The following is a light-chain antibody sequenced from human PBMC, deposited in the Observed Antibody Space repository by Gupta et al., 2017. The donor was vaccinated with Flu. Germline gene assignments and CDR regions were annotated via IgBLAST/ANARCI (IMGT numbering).Light chain of an antibody. CDR3: QRNDNAPWT. CDR1: QGISSY. J-gene: IGKJ1*01. Sequence: DIQLTQSPSSLSASVGDRVTITCRDSQGISSYLNWYRQKPGKVPKLLISSASKLQCGVPSRFSGSGCGTDFTLTISSLQPEDVASDYGQRNDNAPWTFGQGTKVEIK. V-gene: IGKV1-37*01. CDR2: SAS.